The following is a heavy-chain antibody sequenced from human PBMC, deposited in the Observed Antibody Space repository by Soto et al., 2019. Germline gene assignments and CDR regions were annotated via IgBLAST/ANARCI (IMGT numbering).Heavy chain of an antibody. CDR1: GGSINSYY. CDR3: ARGKWELGGSYHYYGVDV. V-gene: IGHV4-59*01. CDR2: IYYSGST. D-gene: IGHD1-26*01. J-gene: IGHJ6*04. Sequence: QVQLQESGPGLVKPSETLSLTCTVSGGSINSYYWSWIRQPPGKGLEWIGYIYYSGSTDYNPSLKSRVSISVDTRDHPCSLNLSSVTAADTAVYYCARGKWELGGSYHYYGVDVCGEGTTETDSS.